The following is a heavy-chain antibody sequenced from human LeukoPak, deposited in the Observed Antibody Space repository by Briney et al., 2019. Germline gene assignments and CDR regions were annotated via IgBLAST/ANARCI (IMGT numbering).Heavy chain of an antibody. Sequence: GGSQRLSCAASGFTFSSYAMSWVRQAPGKGLEWVSAISGSGGSTYYADSVKGRFTISRDNSKNTLYLQMNSLRAEDTAVYYCAKDANLIYYDSSGFDAFDIWGQGTMVTVSS. CDR3: AKDANLIYYDSSGFDAFDI. CDR2: ISGSGGST. J-gene: IGHJ3*02. D-gene: IGHD3-22*01. CDR1: GFTFSSYA. V-gene: IGHV3-23*01.